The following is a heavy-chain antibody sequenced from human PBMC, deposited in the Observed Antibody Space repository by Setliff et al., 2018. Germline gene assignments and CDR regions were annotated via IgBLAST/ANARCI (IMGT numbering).Heavy chain of an antibody. J-gene: IGHJ4*02. D-gene: IGHD1-26*01. CDR3: ARGQTVGPNSGKDH. Sequence: GASVKVSCKASGYTFTAYDIHWMRQAPGQSLEWMGWINGVNGNTKYSQNFQGRVTFTSDTSANTAFMELSSLRSEDSSMYYCARGQTVGPNSGKDHWGQGTLVTVSS. CDR2: INGVNGNT. V-gene: IGHV1-3*01. CDR1: GYTFTAYD.